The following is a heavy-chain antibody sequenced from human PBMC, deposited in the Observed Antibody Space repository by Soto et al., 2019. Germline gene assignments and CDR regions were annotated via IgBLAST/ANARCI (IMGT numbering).Heavy chain of an antibody. D-gene: IGHD3-10*01. CDR3: ATIKHPDDEYYKYGLDV. Sequence: EVQLLESGGGLVQPGGSLRLSCATSGFTFSSYAMSWVRQAPGKGLEWVSAISGSGGSTHHTDSLKGRFTISRDHSKNTLFLQMNSLRAKDTAVYDSATIKHPDDEYYKYGLDVWCQETTVTVSS. V-gene: IGHV3-23*01. CDR1: GFTFSSYA. CDR2: ISGSGGST. J-gene: IGHJ6*02.